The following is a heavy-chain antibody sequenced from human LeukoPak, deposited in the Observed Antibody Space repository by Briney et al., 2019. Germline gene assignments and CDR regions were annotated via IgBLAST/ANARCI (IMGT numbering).Heavy chain of an antibody. J-gene: IGHJ4*02. CDR1: GFTFSSYS. D-gene: IGHD6-6*01. Sequence: GGSPRLSCAASGFTFSSYSMNWVRQAPGKGLEWVSSISSSSSYIYYADSVKGRFAISRDNAKNSLYLQMNSLRAEDTAVYYCAREASIAARTAHLDYWGQGTLVTVSS. V-gene: IGHV3-21*01. CDR3: AREASIAARTAHLDY. CDR2: ISSSSSYI.